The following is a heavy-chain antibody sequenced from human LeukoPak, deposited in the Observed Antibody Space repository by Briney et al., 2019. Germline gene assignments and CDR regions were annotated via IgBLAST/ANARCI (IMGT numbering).Heavy chain of an antibody. J-gene: IGHJ4*02. D-gene: IGHD3-22*01. CDR3: ARYYDSSGNHDY. Sequence: PTETLSLTCTVSGGSISSHYWSWIRQPPGKGLEWIGYIYYSGSTNYNPSLKSRVTISVDTSKNQFSLKLSSVTAADTAVYYCARYYDSSGNHDYWGQGTLVTVSS. CDR2: IYYSGST. V-gene: IGHV4-59*11. CDR1: GGSISSHY.